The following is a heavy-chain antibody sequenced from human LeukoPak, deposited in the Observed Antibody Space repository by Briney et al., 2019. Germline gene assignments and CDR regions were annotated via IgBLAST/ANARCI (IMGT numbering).Heavy chain of an antibody. D-gene: IGHD3-9*01. CDR1: GGSISSYY. Sequence: SETLSLTCTVSGGSISSYYWSWIRQPPGKGLEWIGYIYYSGSTNYNPSLKSRVTISVDTSKNQFSLKLSSVTAADTAVYYCAKDRSWNNILTSYYIYDFDYWGQGTLVTVSS. J-gene: IGHJ4*02. CDR2: IYYSGST. CDR3: AKDRSWNNILTSYYIYDFDY. V-gene: IGHV4-59*01.